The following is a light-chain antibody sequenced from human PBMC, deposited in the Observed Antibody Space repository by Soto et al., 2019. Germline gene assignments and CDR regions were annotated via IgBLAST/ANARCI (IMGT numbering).Light chain of an antibody. CDR1: QSASSNY. J-gene: IGKJ4*01. CDR3: QQYGRSPPLI. V-gene: IGKV3-20*01. Sequence: EVVLTQSPGTLSLSPGERATLSCRASQSASSNYLAWYQQKPGQPPRLLIYAASTRATGIPDRFSGSGSGTDFTLTISRLEPEDFAVYYCQQYGRSPPLIFGGGTKVEI. CDR2: AAS.